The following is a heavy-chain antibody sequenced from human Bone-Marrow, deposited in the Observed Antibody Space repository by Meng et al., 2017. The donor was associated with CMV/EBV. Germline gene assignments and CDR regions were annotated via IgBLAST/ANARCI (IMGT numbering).Heavy chain of an antibody. J-gene: IGHJ4*02. V-gene: IGHV3-23*03. CDR1: GFTFSNAW. D-gene: IGHD6-19*01. CDR2: IYSGGSST. CDR3: AKDTIPLGAVAATLGY. Sequence: GESLKISCAASGFTFSNAWMSWVRQAPGKGLEWVSVIYSGGSSTYYADSVKGRFTISRDNSKNTLYLQMNSLRAEDTAVYYCAKDTIPLGAVAATLGYWGQGTLVTVSS.